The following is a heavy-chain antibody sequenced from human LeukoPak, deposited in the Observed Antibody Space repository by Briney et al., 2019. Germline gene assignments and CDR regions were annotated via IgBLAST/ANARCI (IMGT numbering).Heavy chain of an antibody. J-gene: IGHJ6*02. V-gene: IGHV1-69*13. Sequence: SVKVSCKASGGTFSSCAISWVRQAPGQGLEWMGGIIPIFGTANYAQKFQGRVTITADESTSTAYMEPSSLRSEDTAVYYCARGLESSGWYGMDVWGQGTTIIVSS. CDR3: ARGLESSGWYGMDV. CDR1: GGTFSSCA. CDR2: IIPIFGTA. D-gene: IGHD6-19*01.